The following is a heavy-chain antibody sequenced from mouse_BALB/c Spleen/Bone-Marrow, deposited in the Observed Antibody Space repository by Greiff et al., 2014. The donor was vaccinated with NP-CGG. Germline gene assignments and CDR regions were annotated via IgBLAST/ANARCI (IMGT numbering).Heavy chain of an antibody. V-gene: IGHV1S56*01. J-gene: IGHJ4*01. Sequence: QVHVKQSGPELVKPGASVRISCKASGHTFTSYYIHWVKQRPGQGLEWIGWIYPGNVNTKYNEKFKGKATLTADKSSSTAYMQLSSLTSEDSAVYFCARDTMDYWGQGTSVTVSS. CDR1: GHTFTSYY. CDR3: ARDTMDY. CDR2: IYPGNVNT.